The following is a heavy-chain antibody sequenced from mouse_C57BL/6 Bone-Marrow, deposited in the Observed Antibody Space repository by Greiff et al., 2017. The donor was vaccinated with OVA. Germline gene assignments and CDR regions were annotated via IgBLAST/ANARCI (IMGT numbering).Heavy chain of an antibody. J-gene: IGHJ4*01. V-gene: IGHV1-26*01. D-gene: IGHD2-4*01. CDR2: INPNNGGT. Sequence: EVQLQQSGPELVKPGASVKISCKASGYTFTDYYMNWVKQSPGKSLEWIGDINPNNGGTSYNQKFKGKATLTVDKSSSTAYMELRSLTSEDSAVYYCARGGYDYDENYAMDYWGQGTSVTVSS. CDR3: ARGGYDYDENYAMDY. CDR1: GYTFTDYY.